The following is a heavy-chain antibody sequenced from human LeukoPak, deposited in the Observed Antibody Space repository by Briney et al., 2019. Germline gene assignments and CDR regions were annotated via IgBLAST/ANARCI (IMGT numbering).Heavy chain of an antibody. J-gene: IGHJ4*02. D-gene: IGHD1-20*01. V-gene: IGHV3-21*01. Sequence: PGGSLRLSCAASGFTFSSYSMNWVRQAPGKGLEWVSSISSSSSYIYYADSVKGRFTISRDNAKNSLYLQMNSLRAEDTAVYYCASGYNWNQGYFDCWGQGTLVTVSS. CDR1: GFTFSSYS. CDR2: ISSSSSYI. CDR3: ASGYNWNQGYFDC.